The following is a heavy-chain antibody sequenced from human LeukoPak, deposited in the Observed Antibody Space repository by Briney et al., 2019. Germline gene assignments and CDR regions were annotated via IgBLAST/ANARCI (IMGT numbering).Heavy chain of an antibody. D-gene: IGHD6-13*01. Sequence: PGGSLRLSCAASGFTFSSYWMNWVRQAPGKGLEWVSNIKQDGSEKCYVDSVKGRFTISRDNAKNSLYLQMNILRAEDTAVYYCARFPRIAAAYYFDYWGQGTLVTVSS. CDR2: IKQDGSEK. CDR3: ARFPRIAAAYYFDY. CDR1: GFTFSSYW. V-gene: IGHV3-7*01. J-gene: IGHJ4*02.